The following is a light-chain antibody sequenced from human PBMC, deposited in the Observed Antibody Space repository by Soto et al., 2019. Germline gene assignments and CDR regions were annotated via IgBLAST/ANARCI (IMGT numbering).Light chain of an antibody. CDR3: QQYFEWPPMT. Sequence: EIVLTQSPGTLSLSPGERASLSFISIQSVSSSYLAWYQQKPGQAPRLLISGASTRAAGISDRFRGSGSGTEFTLTISSLRSEDSAIYYCQQYFEWPPMTFGQGTKVDIK. CDR1: QSVSSSY. CDR2: GAS. J-gene: IGKJ1*01. V-gene: IGKV3-20*01.